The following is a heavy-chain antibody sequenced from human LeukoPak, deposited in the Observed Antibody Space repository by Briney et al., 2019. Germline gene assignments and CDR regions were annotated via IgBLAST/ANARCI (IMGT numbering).Heavy chain of an antibody. Sequence: ASVKVSCKASGYTFTSYGISWVRQAPGQGPEWMGWINPNSGGTNYAQKFQGRVTMTRDTSISTAYMELSRLRSDDTAVYYCARVHSNYVDYWGQGTLVTVSS. D-gene: IGHD4-4*01. CDR1: GYTFTSYG. CDR2: INPNSGGT. J-gene: IGHJ4*02. CDR3: ARVHSNYVDY. V-gene: IGHV1-2*02.